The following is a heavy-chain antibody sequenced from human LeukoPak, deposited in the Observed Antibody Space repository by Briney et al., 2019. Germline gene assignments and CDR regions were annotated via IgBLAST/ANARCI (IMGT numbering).Heavy chain of an antibody. CDR3: ARYYSGYDVTDY. CDR2: ISWNGGIT. V-gene: IGHV3-20*04. Sequence: GGSLRLSCAASGLTFSGYAMSWVRQPPGKGLEWVSGISWNGGITGYADSVKGRFTISRDSARKSLYLQMNSLRAEDTALYYCARYYSGYDVTDYWGQGTLVTVSS. D-gene: IGHD5-12*01. CDR1: GLTFSGYA. J-gene: IGHJ4*02.